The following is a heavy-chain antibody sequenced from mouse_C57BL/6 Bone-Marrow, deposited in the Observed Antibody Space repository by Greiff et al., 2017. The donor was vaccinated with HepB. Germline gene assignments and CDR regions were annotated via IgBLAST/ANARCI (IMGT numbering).Heavy chain of an antibody. CDR1: GYTFTDYE. D-gene: IGHD1-1*01. J-gene: IGHJ2*01. Sequence: VQLQESGAELVRPGASVTLSCKASGYTFTDYEMHWVKQTPVHGLEWIGAIDPETGGTAYNQKFKGKAILTADKSSSTAYMELRSLTSEDSAVYYCTRSPLLRYWGQGTTLTVSS. CDR3: TRSPLLRY. V-gene: IGHV1-15*01. CDR2: IDPETGGT.